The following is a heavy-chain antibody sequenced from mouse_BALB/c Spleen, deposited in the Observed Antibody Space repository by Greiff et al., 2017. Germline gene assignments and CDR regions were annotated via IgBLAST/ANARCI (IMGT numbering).Heavy chain of an antibody. V-gene: IGHV14-3*02. Sequence: EVQLQQSGAELVKPGASVKLSCTASGFNIKATYMHWVKQRPEQGLEWIGRIDPANGNTKYDPKFQGKATITADTSSNTAYLQLSSLTSEDTAVYYGARDDGDYEYAMDYWGQGTSVTVSS. CDR1: GFNIKATY. D-gene: IGHD2-3*01. CDR2: IDPANGNT. J-gene: IGHJ4*01. CDR3: ARDDGDYEYAMDY.